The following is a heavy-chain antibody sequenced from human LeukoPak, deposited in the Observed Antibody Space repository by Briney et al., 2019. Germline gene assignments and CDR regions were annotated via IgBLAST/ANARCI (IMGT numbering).Heavy chain of an antibody. CDR3: ARAPYYDCDY. CDR2: ISSSSSTI. D-gene: IGHD3-22*01. Sequence: PGGSLRLSCASTGFTFSSYSMNWVRKAPGKALEWVSYISSSSSTIYYADSVKGRFTISRDNAKNSLYLQMNSLRAEDTAVYYCARAPYYDCDYWGQGTLVTVSS. J-gene: IGHJ4*02. V-gene: IGHV3-48*01. CDR1: GFTFSSYS.